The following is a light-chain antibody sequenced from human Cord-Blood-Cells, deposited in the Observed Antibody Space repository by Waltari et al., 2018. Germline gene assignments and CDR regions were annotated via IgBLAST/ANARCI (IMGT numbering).Light chain of an antibody. Sequence: SLAVSLGERATINCKSSQSVLYSSNNKNYLAWYQQKPVQPPKLLIYWASTRESGVPDRFSGSGSGTDFTLTISSLQAEDVAVYYCQQYYSTPYTFGQGTKLEIK. V-gene: IGKV4-1*01. CDR3: QQYYSTPYT. CDR2: WAS. CDR1: QSVLYSSNNKNY. J-gene: IGKJ2*01.